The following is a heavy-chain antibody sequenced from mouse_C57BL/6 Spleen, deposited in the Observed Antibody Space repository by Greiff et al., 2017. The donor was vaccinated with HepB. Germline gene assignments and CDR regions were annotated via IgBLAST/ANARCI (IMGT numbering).Heavy chain of an antibody. V-gene: IGHV5-12*01. D-gene: IGHD1-1*01. CDR2: ISNGGGST. J-gene: IGHJ1*03. CDR3: ARFNYGSSYWYFDV. CDR1: GFTFSDYY. Sequence: DVMLVESGGGLVQPGGSLKLSCAASGFTFSDYYMYWVRQTPEKRLEWVAYISNGGGSTYYPDTVKGRFTISRDNAKNTLYLQMSRLKSEDTAMYYCARFNYGSSYWYFDVWGTGTTVTVSS.